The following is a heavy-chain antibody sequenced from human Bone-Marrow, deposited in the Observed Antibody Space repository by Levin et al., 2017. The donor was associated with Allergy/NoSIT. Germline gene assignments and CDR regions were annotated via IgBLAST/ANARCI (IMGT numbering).Heavy chain of an antibody. V-gene: IGHV4-59*01. CDR1: GGSISSYY. CDR3: ARTPSGSFDAFDI. J-gene: IGHJ3*02. D-gene: IGHD1-26*01. CDR2: IYYSGST. Sequence: GSLRLSCTVSGGSISSYYWSWIRQPPGKGLEWIGYIYYSGSTNYNPSLKSRVTISVDTSKNQFSLKLSSVTAADTAVYYCARTPSGSFDAFDIWGQGTMVTVSS.